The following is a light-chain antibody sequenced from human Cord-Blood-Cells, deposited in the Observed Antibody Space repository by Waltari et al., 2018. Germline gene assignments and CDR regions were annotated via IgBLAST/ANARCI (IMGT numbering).Light chain of an antibody. Sequence: QSALTQHRSVSWFPGQSLTISCTGPSSDFGGYNYVSLYQQHPGKAPKLRIYDDSKRPSGLPDRFSGSKSGNTASLTSSGLQAEDEADYYCCPYAGSYTWVFGGGTKLTVL. V-gene: IGLV2-11*01. CDR3: CPYAGSYTWV. CDR2: DDS. CDR1: SSDFGGYNY. J-gene: IGLJ3*02.